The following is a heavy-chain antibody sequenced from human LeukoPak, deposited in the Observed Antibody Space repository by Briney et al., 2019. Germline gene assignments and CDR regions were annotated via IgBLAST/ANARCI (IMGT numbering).Heavy chain of an antibody. CDR3: AGVSPRGRQGY. D-gene: IGHD3-10*01. CDR1: GFTFNNFA. J-gene: IGHJ4*02. CDR2: ISGSDGRT. Sequence: GGSLRLSCAASGFTFNNFAMSWVRQTPEKGLEWVSAISGSDGRTFYADSVKGRFTISRDNSKNTLSLQMNSLRAEDTAVYYCAGVSPRGRQGYWGQGTLVTVSS. V-gene: IGHV3-23*01.